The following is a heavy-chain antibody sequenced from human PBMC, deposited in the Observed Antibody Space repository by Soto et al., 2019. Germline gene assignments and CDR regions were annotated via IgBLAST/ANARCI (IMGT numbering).Heavy chain of an antibody. Sequence: PGGSLRLSCTASGFSFFDYAISCCGQSPLKWLEWVVFIRSKAYGGTTEYAASVKGRFTISRDDSKSIAYLQMNSLKTEDTAVYYCTRDCPVADLLFDYWGQGTLVTVSS. D-gene: IGHD6-19*01. CDR3: TRDCPVADLLFDY. J-gene: IGHJ4*02. V-gene: IGHV3-49*03. CDR1: GFSFFDYA. CDR2: IRSKAYGGTT.